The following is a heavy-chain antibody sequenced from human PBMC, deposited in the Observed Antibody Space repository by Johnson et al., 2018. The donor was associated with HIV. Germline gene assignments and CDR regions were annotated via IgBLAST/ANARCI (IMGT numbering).Heavy chain of an antibody. CDR3: ARNGDAFDI. Sequence: QVQLLESGGGVVQPGRSLRLSCAASGFTLSSYAMHWVRQAPGKGLEWVTIISYDGRNKYYADPVKGRFTISRDNSKNTLYLQMNSLRAEYTAVYYCARNGDAFDIWGQVTKVTVSS. J-gene: IGHJ3*02. CDR1: GFTLSSYA. CDR2: ISYDGRNK. V-gene: IGHV3-30-3*01. D-gene: IGHD2-8*01.